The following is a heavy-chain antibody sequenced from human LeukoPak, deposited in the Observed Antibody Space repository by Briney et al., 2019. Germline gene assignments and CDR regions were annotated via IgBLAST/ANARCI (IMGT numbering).Heavy chain of an antibody. CDR1: GFTFSIYW. V-gene: IGHV3-7*01. J-gene: IGHJ4*02. CDR2: IKQDGSEK. Sequence: GGSLRLSCAASGFTFSIYWMSWVRQVPGKGLEWVANIKQDGSEKNYVDSVKGRFTISKDNAKNSLYLQMSSLRAEDTAVYYCARDRAVAGLFDYWGQGTLVTVSS. CDR3: ARDRAVAGLFDY. D-gene: IGHD6-19*01.